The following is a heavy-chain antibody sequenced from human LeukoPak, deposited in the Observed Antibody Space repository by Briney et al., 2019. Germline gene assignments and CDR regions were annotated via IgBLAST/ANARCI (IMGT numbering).Heavy chain of an antibody. CDR3: ARSTTIDY. D-gene: IGHD4-11*01. Sequence: GGSLRLSCAASGFTFSSYSMNWVRQAPGRGLDWVSYISSSGSTKYYADSVKGRFTISRDNAQNSLYLQMNSLRDEDTAVYYCARSTTIDYWGQGTLVTVSS. CDR1: GFTFSSYS. CDR2: ISSSGSTK. V-gene: IGHV3-48*02. J-gene: IGHJ4*02.